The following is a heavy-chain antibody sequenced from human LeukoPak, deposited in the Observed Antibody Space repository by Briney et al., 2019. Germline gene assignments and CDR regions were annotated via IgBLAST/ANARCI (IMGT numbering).Heavy chain of an antibody. CDR1: GYTSSEYY. CDR2: INPNNGGT. J-gene: IGHJ4*02. D-gene: IGHD1-26*01. CDR3: AGKLVGGNPFDF. V-gene: IGHV1-2*02. Sequence: ASVKVSCKASGYTSSEYYIHWVRQAPGQGLEWMGWINPNNGGTGYAQKFQGRVTMTRDTSISTAYVELNELISDDTAVYYCAGKLVGGNPFDFWGQGTLVTVSS.